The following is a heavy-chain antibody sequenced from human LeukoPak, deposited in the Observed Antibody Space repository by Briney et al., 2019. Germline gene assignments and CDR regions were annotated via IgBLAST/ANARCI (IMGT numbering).Heavy chain of an antibody. D-gene: IGHD4/OR15-4a*01. CDR2: ISGDGRSP. J-gene: IGHJ4*02. V-gene: IGHV3-23*01. CDR1: GFTFSNAW. CDR3: ARDPGAFPYFFDY. Sequence: GGSLRLSCAASGFTFSNAWMSWVRLAPGKGLECLSAISGDGRSPYYADSVKGRFTISRDDSRNTVYLQMNSLRVEDSAVYYCARDPGAFPYFFDYWGQGTLVTVSS.